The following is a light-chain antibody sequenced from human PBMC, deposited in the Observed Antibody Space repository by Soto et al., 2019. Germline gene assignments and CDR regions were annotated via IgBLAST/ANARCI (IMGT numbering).Light chain of an antibody. J-gene: IGLJ1*01. Sequence: QSVLTQPASVSGSPGQSITISCTGTSSDVGGYSYVSWYQQHPGKAPKPMIYDVSYRPSGVSNRFSGSESGNTASLTISGLQAEDEADYYCTSYTSGNTQVFGTGTKVTVL. V-gene: IGLV2-14*01. CDR1: SSDVGGYSY. CDR2: DVS. CDR3: TSYTSGNTQV.